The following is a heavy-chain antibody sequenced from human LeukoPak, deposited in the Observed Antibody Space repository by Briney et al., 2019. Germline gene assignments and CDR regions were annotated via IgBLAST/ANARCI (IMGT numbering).Heavy chain of an antibody. CDR1: VFTFFSYA. J-gene: IGHJ6*03. V-gene: IGHV3-23*01. Sequence: GGALRHSCAASVFTFFSYAMSWVRQALGRGLEWVSALCGSGGSTYYADSVKGQFTISRDNFKNTLYLQMNSLRAEDTTVYYCANCPDVAATLGYYYFMDVWGRGTTVTVSS. CDR2: LCGSGGST. D-gene: IGHD2-15*01. CDR3: ANCPDVAATLGYYYFMDV.